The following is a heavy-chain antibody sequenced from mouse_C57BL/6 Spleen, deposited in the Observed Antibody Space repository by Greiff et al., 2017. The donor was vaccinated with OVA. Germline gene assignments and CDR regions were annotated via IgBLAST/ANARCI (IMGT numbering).Heavy chain of an antibody. Sequence: EVQLQESGPGLVKPSQSLSLTCSVTGYSITSGYYWNWIRQFPGNKLEWMGYISYDGSNNYNPSLKNRISITRDTSKNQFFLKLNSVTTEDTATYYCAREASGTGFAYWGQGTLVTVSA. CDR3: AREASGTGFAY. CDR1: GYSITSGYY. CDR2: ISYDGSN. D-gene: IGHD6-1*01. V-gene: IGHV3-6*01. J-gene: IGHJ3*01.